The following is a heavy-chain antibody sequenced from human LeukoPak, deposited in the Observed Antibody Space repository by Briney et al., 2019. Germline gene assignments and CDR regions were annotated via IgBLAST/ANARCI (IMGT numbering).Heavy chain of an antibody. CDR1: GFTFSSYW. CDR2: IKQDGSEK. Sequence: GGSLRLSCAASGFTFSSYWMSWVRQAPGKGLEWVANIKQDGSEKYYVDSVKGRFTISRDNAKNSLYLQMNSLRAEDTAVYYCARDGDSSSWYRDAFGIWGQGTMVTVSS. J-gene: IGHJ3*02. CDR3: ARDGDSSSWYRDAFGI. D-gene: IGHD6-13*01. V-gene: IGHV3-7*01.